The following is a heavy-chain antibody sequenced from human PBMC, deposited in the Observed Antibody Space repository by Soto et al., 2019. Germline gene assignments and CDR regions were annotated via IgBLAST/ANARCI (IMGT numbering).Heavy chain of an antibody. V-gene: IGHV4-39*07. J-gene: IGHJ4*02. D-gene: IGHD6-19*01. CDR1: GGSISSSSYY. CDR2: IYYSGST. CDR3: AAGSGWYGPIGY. Sequence: PSETLSLTCTVSGGSISSSSYYWGWIRQPPGKGLEWIGSIYYSGSTYYNPSLKSRVTISVDTSKNQFSLKLSSVTAADTAVYYCAAGSGWYGPIGYCGQGTLVPVSS.